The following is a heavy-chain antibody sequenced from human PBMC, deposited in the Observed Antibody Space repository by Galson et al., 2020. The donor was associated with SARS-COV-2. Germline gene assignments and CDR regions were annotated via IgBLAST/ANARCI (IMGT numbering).Heavy chain of an antibody. J-gene: IGHJ3*02. V-gene: IGHV1-2*04. Sequence: ASVTVSCKASGYTFTGYYMHWVRQAPGQGLEWMGWINPNSGGTTYAQKFQDWVTMTRDTSISTAYMELSRLRSDDTAVYYCARDNDHDAFDIWGQGTMVTVSS. CDR2: INPNSGGT. D-gene: IGHD1-1*01. CDR3: ARDNDHDAFDI. CDR1: GYTFTGYY.